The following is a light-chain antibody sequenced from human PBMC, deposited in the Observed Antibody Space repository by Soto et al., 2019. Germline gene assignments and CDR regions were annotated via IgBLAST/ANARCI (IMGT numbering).Light chain of an antibody. V-gene: IGLV3-21*02. J-gene: IGLJ2*01. CDR2: DDS. CDR1: KIGSKS. Sequence: SYELTQTSSVSVAPGQTAKITCGGKKIGSKSVHWYQQKAGQAPVLVVHDDSDRPSGIPERFSGSNSANTATLTISRVEAGDEADYYCQVWESSGDQVVFAGGTKLTVL. CDR3: QVWESSGDQVV.